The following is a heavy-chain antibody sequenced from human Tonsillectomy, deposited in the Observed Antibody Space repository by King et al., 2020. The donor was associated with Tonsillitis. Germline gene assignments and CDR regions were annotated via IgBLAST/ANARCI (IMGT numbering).Heavy chain of an antibody. Sequence: QLQESGPGLVKPSETLSLTCTVSGGSISSSSYYWGWIRQPPGKGLEWIGSIYYSGSTYYNPSLKNRVTISVDTSKNQFSLKLSSVTAADTAVYYCACPRPLLYRYYFDYWGQGTLVTVSS. CDR3: ACPRPLLYRYYFDY. CDR2: IYYSGST. V-gene: IGHV4-39*01. D-gene: IGHD2-2*02. J-gene: IGHJ4*02. CDR1: GGSISSSSYY.